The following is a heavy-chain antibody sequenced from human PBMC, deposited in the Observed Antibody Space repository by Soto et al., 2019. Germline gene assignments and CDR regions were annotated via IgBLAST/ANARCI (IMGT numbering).Heavy chain of an antibody. J-gene: IGHJ1*01. CDR3: ARDRAVAEYFQL. CDR2: INAGNGNT. Sequence: QVQLVQSGAEVKKPGASVKVSCKASGYTFTSYAMHWVRQAPGQRLEWMGWINAGNGNTKYSQKFQGRVTITRDTSASTAYMELSSLRSEDTAVYYCARDRAVAEYFQLWGQGTLVTVSS. CDR1: GYTFTSYA. V-gene: IGHV1-3*01. D-gene: IGHD6-19*01.